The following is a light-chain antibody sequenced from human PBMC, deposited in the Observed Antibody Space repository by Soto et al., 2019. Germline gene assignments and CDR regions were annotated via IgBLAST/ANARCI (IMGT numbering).Light chain of an antibody. J-gene: IGKJ1*01. Sequence: DIPMTQSPSTLSASVGDRVTITCRASQSISSWLAWYQQKPGKAPKLLIFDASTLESGVPSRFSGSGSGTEFTLTISSLQPDVFATYYCQQYTTYLTFGQGTKVEIK. CDR3: QQYTTYLT. V-gene: IGKV1-5*01. CDR1: QSISSW. CDR2: DAS.